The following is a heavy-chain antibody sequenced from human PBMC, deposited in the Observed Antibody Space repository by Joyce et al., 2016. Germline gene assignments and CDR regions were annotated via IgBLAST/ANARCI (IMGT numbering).Heavy chain of an antibody. CDR3: SKWGGNDGFDI. D-gene: IGHD3-10*01. CDR2: TSYQGSDK. Sequence: VQLVESGGGVVQPGKSLTLSCEASGFTFSTYGMHWVRQAPGKGLMWLAFTSYQGSDKTYADSVKGRLTISRDNSKNTLYLQMNSLSADDTAVYYCSKWGGNDGFDIWGLGTMVTVSS. CDR1: GFTFSTYG. V-gene: IGHV3-30*18. J-gene: IGHJ3*02.